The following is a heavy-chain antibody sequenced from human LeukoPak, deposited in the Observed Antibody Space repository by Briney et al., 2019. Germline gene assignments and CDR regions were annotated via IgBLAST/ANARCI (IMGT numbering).Heavy chain of an antibody. V-gene: IGHV1-18*01. CDR3: ARYGRSYYISGYQNDY. CDR1: GYTFTSYG. CDR2: ISAYNGNT. Sequence: ASVKASCKASGYTFTSYGISWVRQAPGQGLEWMGWISAYNGNTNYAQKLQGRVTMTTDTSTSTAYMELRSLRSDDTAVYYCARYGRSYYISGYQNDYWGQGTLVTVSS. D-gene: IGHD3-22*01. J-gene: IGHJ4*02.